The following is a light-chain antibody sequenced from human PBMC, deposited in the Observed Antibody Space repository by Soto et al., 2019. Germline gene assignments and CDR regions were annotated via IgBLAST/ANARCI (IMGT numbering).Light chain of an antibody. V-gene: IGLV1-47*01. CDR1: SSNIGSNY. Sequence: QSVLTQPPSASGTPGQRVTISCSGSSSNIGSNYVYWYQQLPGTAPKLLIYRNNQRPSGVPDRFSGSKSGTSASLAISGRRSEDYADYYCAAWDDSLSEVFGTGTKVTVL. J-gene: IGLJ1*01. CDR3: AAWDDSLSEV. CDR2: RNN.